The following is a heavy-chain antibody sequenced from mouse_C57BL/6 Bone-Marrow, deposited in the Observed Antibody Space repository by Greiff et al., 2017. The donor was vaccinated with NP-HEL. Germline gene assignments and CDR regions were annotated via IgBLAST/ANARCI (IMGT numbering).Heavy chain of an antibody. V-gene: IGHV5-16*01. CDR2: INYDGSST. J-gene: IGHJ1*03. CDR1: GFTFSDYY. CDR3: AREGAGDWYFDV. Sequence: EVKVVESEGGLVQPGSSMKLSCTASGFTFSDYYMAWVRQVPEKGLEWVANINYDGSSTYYLDSLKSRFIISRDNAKNILYLQMSSLKSEDTATYYCAREGAGDWYFDVWGTGTTVTVSS.